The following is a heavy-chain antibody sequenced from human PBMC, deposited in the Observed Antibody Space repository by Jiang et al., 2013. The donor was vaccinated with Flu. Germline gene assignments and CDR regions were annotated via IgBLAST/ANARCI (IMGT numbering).Heavy chain of an antibody. Sequence: SGAEVKKPGASVKVSCKASGDTFTNYGIHWVRQAPGQGLEWMGWISAYNGNTNYAQKLQDRVTMTTDTSTSTAYMELRSLRSDDTAVYYCARDNGVRPGYYYVMDVWGQGTTVTVSS. V-gene: IGHV1-18*01. J-gene: IGHJ6*02. CDR1: GDTFTNYG. CDR2: ISAYNGNT. D-gene: IGHD3-10*01. CDR3: ARDNGVRPGYYYVMDV.